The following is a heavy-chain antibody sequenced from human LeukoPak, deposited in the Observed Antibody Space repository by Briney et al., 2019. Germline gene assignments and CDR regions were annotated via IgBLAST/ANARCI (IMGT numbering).Heavy chain of an antibody. CDR3: AYYDFWSGYFN. D-gene: IGHD3-3*01. V-gene: IGHV4-4*07. CDR1: GGSISSYY. J-gene: IGHJ1*01. CDR2: IYTSGST. Sequence: PSETLSLTCTVSGGSISSYYWSWIRQPAGKGLEWIGRIYTSGSTNYNPSLTSRVTMSVDTSKNQFSLKLSSVTAADTAVYYCAYYDFWSGYFNWGQGTLVTVSS.